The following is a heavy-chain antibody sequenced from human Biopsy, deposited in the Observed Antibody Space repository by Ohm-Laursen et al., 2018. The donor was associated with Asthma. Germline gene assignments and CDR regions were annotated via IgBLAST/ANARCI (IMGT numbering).Heavy chain of an antibody. Sequence: SLRLSCTASGFTFRRYAMHWVRQAPGKGLEWVAGGGSYYDGGLKYYADSVNGRFTVSRDDSKNTLYLQMNSLRPDDTAVYYCARDVMEWYLPAFDFWGQGTLVTVSS. CDR1: GFTFRRYA. CDR3: ARDVMEWYLPAFDF. D-gene: IGHD3-3*01. J-gene: IGHJ4*02. V-gene: IGHV3-30-3*01. CDR2: GGSYYDGGLK.